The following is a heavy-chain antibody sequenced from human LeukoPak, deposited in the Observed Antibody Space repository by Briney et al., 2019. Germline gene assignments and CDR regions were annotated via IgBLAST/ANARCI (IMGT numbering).Heavy chain of an antibody. V-gene: IGHV3-48*04. J-gene: IGHJ4*02. D-gene: IGHD6-19*01. Sequence: TGGSLRLSCAASGFTFSGYSMDWVRQAPGKELEWVSDITVTSAIYYADSVKGRFTISRDDAKNSLYLQMSSLRAEDTAVYYCTRVIVAVPGYFDYFDFWGQGALVTVSS. CDR2: ITVTSAI. CDR3: TRVIVAVPGYFDYFDF. CDR1: GFTFSGYS.